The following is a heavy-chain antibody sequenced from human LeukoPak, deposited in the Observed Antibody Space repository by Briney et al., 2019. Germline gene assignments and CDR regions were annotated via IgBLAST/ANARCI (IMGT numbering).Heavy chain of an antibody. CDR1: GGSISSGGYS. D-gene: IGHD2-2*01. V-gene: IGHV4-30-2*01. CDR3: ARGGSYCSSTSCYSINYYYYYGMDV. J-gene: IGHJ6*02. CDR2: IYHSGST. Sequence: PSETLSLTCAVSGGSISSGGYSWSWIRQPPGKGLEWIGYIYHSGSTYYNPSLKSRVTISVDRSKNQFSLKLSSVTAADTAVYYCARGGSYCSSTSCYSINYYYYYGMDVWGQGTTVTVSS.